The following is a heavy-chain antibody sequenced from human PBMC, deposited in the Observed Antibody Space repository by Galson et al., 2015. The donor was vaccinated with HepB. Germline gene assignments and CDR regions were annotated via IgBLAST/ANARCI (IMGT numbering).Heavy chain of an antibody. CDR2: INPNLAGA. V-gene: IGHV1-69*08. CDR1: GGTFSSYT. J-gene: IGHJ4*02. D-gene: IGHD3-22*01. Sequence: SVKVSCKASGGTFSSYTINWVRQAPGQGLEWMGRINPNLAGANYAQKFQGRVTITTDKFTRTAYMELSSLRSEDTAVYYCARDPISLRYDSGDYWGQGTLVTVTS. CDR3: ARDPISLRYDSGDY.